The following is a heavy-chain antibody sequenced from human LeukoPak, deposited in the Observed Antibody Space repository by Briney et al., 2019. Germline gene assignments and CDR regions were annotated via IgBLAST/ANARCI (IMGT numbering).Heavy chain of an antibody. CDR2: IYYSGST. V-gene: IGHV4-39*01. D-gene: IGHD3-10*01. CDR3: ARLLSDGESPYFDY. CDR1: GGSISSSSYC. J-gene: IGHJ4*02. Sequence: SETLSLTCTVSGGSISSSSYCWGWIRQPPGKGLEWIGSIYYSGSTYYNPSLKSRVTISVDTSKNQFSLKLSSVTAADTAVYYCARLLSDGESPYFDYWGQGTLVTVSS.